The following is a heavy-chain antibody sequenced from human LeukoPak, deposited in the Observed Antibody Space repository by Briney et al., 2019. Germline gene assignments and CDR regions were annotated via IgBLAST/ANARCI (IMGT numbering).Heavy chain of an antibody. Sequence: SVKVSCKASGGTFSSYAISWVRQAPGQGLEWMGRIIPILGTANYAQKFQGRVTITADKSTSTAYIELSSLRSEDTAVYYCARGFSIAAAVDPWGQGALVTVSS. CDR1: GGTFSSYA. CDR2: IIPILGTA. D-gene: IGHD6-13*01. J-gene: IGHJ5*02. CDR3: ARGFSIAAAVDP. V-gene: IGHV1-69*04.